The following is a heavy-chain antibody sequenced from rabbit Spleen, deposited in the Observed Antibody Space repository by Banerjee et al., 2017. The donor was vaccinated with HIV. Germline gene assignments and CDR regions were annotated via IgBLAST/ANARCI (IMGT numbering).Heavy chain of an antibody. V-gene: IGHV1S45*01. Sequence: QEQLVESGGGLVQPEGSLTLTCTASGFSFSSNYYMCWVRQAPGKGLEWIACIYGGSDVSTYYATWAKGRFTNSKTSSTTVTLQMTSLTAADTATYFCARSNYGTGGYAFLWGPGTLVTVS. CDR3: ARSNYGTGGYAFL. CDR2: IYGGSDVST. D-gene: IGHD6-1*01. J-gene: IGHJ4*01. CDR1: GFSFSSNYY.